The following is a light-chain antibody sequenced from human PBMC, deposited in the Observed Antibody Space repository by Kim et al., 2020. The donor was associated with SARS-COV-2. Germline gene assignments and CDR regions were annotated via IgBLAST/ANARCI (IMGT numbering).Light chain of an antibody. CDR1: QNIITS. Sequence: GDRVTITCRASQNIITSLAWYQQKPGKAPNLLIYDASNLEGGVPSRFSGSGSGTTFTLTISGLQPDDFATYYCQQYESYFALTFGGGTKVDIK. V-gene: IGKV1-5*01. CDR3: QQYESYFALT. CDR2: DAS. J-gene: IGKJ4*01.